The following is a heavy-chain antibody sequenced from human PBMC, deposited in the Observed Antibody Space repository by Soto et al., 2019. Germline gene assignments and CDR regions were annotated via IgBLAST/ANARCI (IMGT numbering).Heavy chain of an antibody. V-gene: IGHV1-69*01. J-gene: IGHJ6*02. CDR3: ARAERPAPEAGVSPFYYYNLDV. CDR2: IIPIIATA. CDR1: GGTFSRYA. Sequence: QVQLVQSAAEVKKPGSSVKVSCKASGGTFSRYAISWVRQAPGQGLEWMGGIIPIIATANYAQKFQGRVTITADESTSTADMELSSLGAEDTAVYFCARAERPAPEAGVSPFYYYNLDVWGQGTTVTVSS. D-gene: IGHD3-10*01.